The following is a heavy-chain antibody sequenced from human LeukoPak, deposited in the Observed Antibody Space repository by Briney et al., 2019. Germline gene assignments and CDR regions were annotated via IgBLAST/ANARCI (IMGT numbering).Heavy chain of an antibody. J-gene: IGHJ5*02. CDR2: VSDSGGST. CDR1: GFPLSIYA. Sequence: PGGSLRLSRVVSGFPLSIYAMSWVPRTPGKGLEWVSSVSDSGGSTYYADSVQGRFTISRDNSKNTLYLQMNSLRAEDTATYFCAQNQWEFPAWGQGTLVTVSS. CDR3: AQNQWEFPA. V-gene: IGHV3-23*01. D-gene: IGHD1-26*01.